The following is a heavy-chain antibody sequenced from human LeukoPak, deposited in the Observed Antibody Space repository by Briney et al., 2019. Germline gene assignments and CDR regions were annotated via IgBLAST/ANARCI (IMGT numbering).Heavy chain of an antibody. CDR1: GYTFSSYH. J-gene: IGHJ5*02. V-gene: IGHV1-46*01. CDR3: ASRPRGQLVPGWFDP. Sequence: ASVKVSCKASGYTFSSYHIHWVRQAPGQGLEWMGKINPSFNPGVDVTSYAQKFQGRVTMTRDISTNTVYMELSSLTSEDTAVYYCASRPRGQLVPGWFDPWGQGTLVTVSS. CDR2: INPSFNPGVDVT. D-gene: IGHD6-6*01.